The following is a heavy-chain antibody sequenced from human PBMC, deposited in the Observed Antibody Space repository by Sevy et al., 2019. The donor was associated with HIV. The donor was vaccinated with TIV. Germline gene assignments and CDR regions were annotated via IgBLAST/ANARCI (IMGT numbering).Heavy chain of an antibody. J-gene: IGHJ5*02. CDR2: IKQDGSEK. CDR3: ARDRRYYDFWSGYFRGDSGEDWFDP. V-gene: IGHV3-7*03. D-gene: IGHD3-3*01. CDR1: GFTFSSYW. Sequence: GGSLRLSCAASGFTFSSYWMSWVRQAPGKGLEWVANIKQDGSEKYYVDSVKGRFTISRDNAKNSLYLQMNSLRAEDTAVCYCARDRRYYDFWSGYFRGDSGEDWFDPWGQGTLVTVSS.